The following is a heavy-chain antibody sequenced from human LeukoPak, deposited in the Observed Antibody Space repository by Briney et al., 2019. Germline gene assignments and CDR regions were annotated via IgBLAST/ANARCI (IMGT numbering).Heavy chain of an antibody. CDR1: GGSFSGYY. CDR3: ARAPREMATISFDY. D-gene: IGHD5-24*01. J-gene: IGHJ4*02. V-gene: IGHV4-34*01. CDR2: INHSGST. Sequence: SETLSLTCAVYGGSFSGYYWSWIRQPPGKGLEWIGEINHSGSTNYNPSLKSRVTISVDTSKNQFSLKLSSVTAAVTAVYYCARAPREMATISFDYWGQGTLVTVSS.